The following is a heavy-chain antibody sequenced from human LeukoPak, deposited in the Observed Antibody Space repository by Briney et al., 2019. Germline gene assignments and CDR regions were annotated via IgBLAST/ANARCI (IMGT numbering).Heavy chain of an antibody. CDR2: IKRDGNEK. D-gene: IGHD3-10*01. J-gene: IGHJ5*01. Sequence: GGSLRLSCAASGFTFSRYWMNWVRQAPGKGLEWVANIKRDGNEKNYVDSVKGRFSISRDNAKNSLYLQMDSLRAEDTAVYYCAKEGAYPIITYDSWGQGALVAVSS. CDR1: GFTFSRYW. CDR3: AKEGAYPIITYDS. V-gene: IGHV3-7*01.